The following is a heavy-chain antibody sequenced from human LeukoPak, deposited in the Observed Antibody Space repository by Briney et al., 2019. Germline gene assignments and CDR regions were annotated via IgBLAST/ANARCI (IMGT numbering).Heavy chain of an antibody. D-gene: IGHD6-13*01. CDR2: MNPNSGNT. V-gene: IGHV1-8*01. CDR1: GYTFTSYD. CDR3: ATTLRGVAAAGLMPFNY. J-gene: IGHJ4*02. Sequence: GASVKVSCKASGYTFTSYDINWVRQATGQGLEWMGWMNPNSGNTGYAQKFQGRVTMTRNTSISTASMELSSLRSEDTAVYYCATTLRGVAAAGLMPFNYWGQGTLVTVSS.